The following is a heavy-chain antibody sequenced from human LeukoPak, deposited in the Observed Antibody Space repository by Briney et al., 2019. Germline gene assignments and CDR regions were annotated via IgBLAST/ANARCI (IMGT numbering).Heavy chain of an antibody. CDR2: ITRSGPTI. J-gene: IGHJ6*03. Sequence: GGSLRLSCAASGFAFSDFYMSWIRQAPGKGLEWVSYITRSGPTIYYADSVKGRFTISRDNAKNSLFLQMNSLRAEDTAVYYCARVSRYYYESDAYYSMRGYHYYYMDVWGKGTTVTISS. CDR1: GFAFSDFY. V-gene: IGHV3-11*04. CDR3: ARVSRYYYESDAYYSMRGYHYYYMDV. D-gene: IGHD3-22*01.